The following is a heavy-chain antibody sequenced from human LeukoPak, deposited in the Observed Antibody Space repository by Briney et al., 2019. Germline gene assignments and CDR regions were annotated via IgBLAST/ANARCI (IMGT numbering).Heavy chain of an antibody. Sequence: GESLKISCKGSGYSFTSYGIGWVRQMPGKGLEWIGIIYPGDSDTRYSPSFQGQVTISADKSISTAYLQWSSLKASDTAMYYCASREENSGSYWGEVYFDYWGQGTLVTVSS. J-gene: IGHJ4*02. CDR2: IYPGDSDT. CDR3: ASREENSGSYWGEVYFDY. V-gene: IGHV5-51*01. CDR1: GYSFTSYG. D-gene: IGHD1-26*01.